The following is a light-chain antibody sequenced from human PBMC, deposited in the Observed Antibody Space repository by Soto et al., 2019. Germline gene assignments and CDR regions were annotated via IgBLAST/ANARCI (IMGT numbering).Light chain of an antibody. V-gene: IGKV3-20*01. CDR1: QSVPSTY. CDR3: QQYVTSSPRT. Sequence: VLSQSPGRLSLSPGETATLSCRASQSVPSTYFAWYQQKSGQPPRLLISGTSNRATGIPDRFSGSGSGRDFTLTISRLEPEDFAVYYCQQYVTSSPRTFGQGTKVDIK. CDR2: GTS. J-gene: IGKJ1*01.